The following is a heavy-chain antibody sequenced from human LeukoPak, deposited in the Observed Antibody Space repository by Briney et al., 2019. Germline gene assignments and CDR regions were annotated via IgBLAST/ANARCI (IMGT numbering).Heavy chain of an antibody. D-gene: IGHD3-9*01. V-gene: IGHV1-69*01. Sequence: SVKVSCKASGGTFISYAISWVRQAPGQGLEWMGGIIPIFGTANYAQKFQGRVTITSDESTSTAYMELSSLRSEDTAVYYCARGLRYSERSYYYGMDVWGKGTTVTVSS. CDR1: GGTFISYA. CDR3: ARGLRYSERSYYYGMDV. J-gene: IGHJ6*04. CDR2: IIPIFGTA.